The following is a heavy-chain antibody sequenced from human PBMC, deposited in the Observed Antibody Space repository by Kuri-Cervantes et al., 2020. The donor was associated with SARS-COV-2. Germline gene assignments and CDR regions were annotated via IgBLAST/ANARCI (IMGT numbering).Heavy chain of an antibody. Sequence: GGSLRLSCAASGLTFSDYYMSWIRQAPGKGLEWVSYISSSGSTIYYADSVKGRFTISRDNAKNSLYLQMNSLRAEDTAVYCCARTDFWSGYYVDYWGQGTLVTVSS. V-gene: IGHV3-11*04. CDR3: ARTDFWSGYYVDY. CDR2: ISSSGSTI. D-gene: IGHD3-3*01. CDR1: GLTFSDYY. J-gene: IGHJ4*02.